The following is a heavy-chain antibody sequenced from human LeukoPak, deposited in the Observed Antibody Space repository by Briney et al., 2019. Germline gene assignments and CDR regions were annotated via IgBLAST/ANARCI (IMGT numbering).Heavy chain of an antibody. Sequence: GGSLRLSCAASGFTFSSYWMSWVRQAPGKGLEWVANIKQDGSEKYYVDSVKGRFTISRDNAKNSLYLQMNSLRAEDTAVYYCAGGKQKRGYYYYGMDVWGQGTTVTVSS. CDR3: AGGKQKRGYYYYGMDV. CDR1: GFTFSSYW. CDR2: IKQDGSEK. D-gene: IGHD3-10*01. J-gene: IGHJ6*02. V-gene: IGHV3-7*01.